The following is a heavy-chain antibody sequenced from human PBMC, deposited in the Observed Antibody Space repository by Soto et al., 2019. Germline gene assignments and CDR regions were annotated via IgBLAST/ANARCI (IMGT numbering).Heavy chain of an antibody. V-gene: IGHV1-18*01. Sequence: ASVKVSCKASGYTFTSYGISWVRQAPGQGLEWMGWISAYNGNTNYAQKLQGRVTMTTDTSTSTAYMELRSLRSDDTAVYYCESVVFLYVFGGVYWFVVFDMGGKGKRLTV. J-gene: IGHJ3*02. CDR1: GYTFTSYG. CDR3: ESVVFLYVFGGVYWFVVFDM. D-gene: IGHD3-3*01. CDR2: ISAYNGNT.